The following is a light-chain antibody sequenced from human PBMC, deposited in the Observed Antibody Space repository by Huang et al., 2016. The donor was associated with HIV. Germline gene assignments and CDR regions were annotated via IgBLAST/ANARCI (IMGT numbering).Light chain of an antibody. Sequence: EIVMTQSPATLSLSPGESAILSCRASQSVSTKFAWYQQKPGQAPRLLIYGASTRATGIPARFSGSGSGTEFTLTINRLQSEDFAVYYCQQYNWGFTFGPGTKVDIK. J-gene: IGKJ3*01. CDR2: GAS. V-gene: IGKV3D-15*01. CDR3: QQYNWGFT. CDR1: QSVSTK.